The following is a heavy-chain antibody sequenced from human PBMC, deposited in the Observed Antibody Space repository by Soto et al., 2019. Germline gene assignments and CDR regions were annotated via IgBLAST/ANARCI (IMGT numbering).Heavy chain of an antibody. CDR3: AKDIALSGWGYMDV. Sequence: GGSLRLSCAASGFTFDDYAMHWVRQAPGKGLEWVSGISWNSGSIGYADSVKGRFTISRDNAKNSLYLQMNSLRAEDTALYYCAKDIALSGWGYMDVWGKGTTVTVSS. J-gene: IGHJ6*03. D-gene: IGHD3-22*01. V-gene: IGHV3-9*01. CDR1: GFTFDDYA. CDR2: ISWNSGSI.